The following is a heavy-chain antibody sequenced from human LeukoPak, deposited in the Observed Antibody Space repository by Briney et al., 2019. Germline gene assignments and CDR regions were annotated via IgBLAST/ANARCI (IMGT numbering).Heavy chain of an antibody. CDR2: IIPIFGTA. CDR3: ARDGGAARRGGLFDY. J-gene: IGHJ4*02. V-gene: IGHV1-69*13. D-gene: IGHD6-6*01. CDR1: GGTFSSYA. Sequence: ASVKVSCKASGGTFSSYAISWVRQAPGQGLEWMGGIIPIFGTANYAQKFQGRVTITADESTSTAYMELSSLRSEDTAVYYCARDGGAARRGGLFDYWGQGTLVTVSS.